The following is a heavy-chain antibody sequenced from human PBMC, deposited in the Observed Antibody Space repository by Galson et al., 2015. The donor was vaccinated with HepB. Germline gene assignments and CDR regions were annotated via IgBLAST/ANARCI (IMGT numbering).Heavy chain of an antibody. CDR1: GYTLTELS. D-gene: IGHD2-2*01. Sequence: SVKVSCKVSGYTLTELSMHWVRQAPGKGLEWMGGFDPEDGETIYAQKFQGRVTMTEDTSTDTAYMELSSLRSEDTAVYYCATGNVVVPAAIATESYYFDYWGQGTLVTVSS. J-gene: IGHJ4*02. CDR2: FDPEDGET. CDR3: ATGNVVVPAAIATESYYFDY. V-gene: IGHV1-24*01.